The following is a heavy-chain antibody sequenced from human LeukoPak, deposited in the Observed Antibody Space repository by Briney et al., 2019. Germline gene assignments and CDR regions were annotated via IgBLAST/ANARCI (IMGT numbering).Heavy chain of an antibody. CDR3: ARTQLSDTAMSYFDY. V-gene: IGHV3-21*01. D-gene: IGHD5-18*01. J-gene: IGHJ4*02. Sequence: PGGSLRLSCAASGFTFSSYYMSWVRQAPGKGLEWVSSISSSSSYIYYADSVKGRFTISRDNAKNSLYLQMNSLRDEDTAYYYCARTQLSDTAMSYFDYWGRGTLVTVSS. CDR1: GFTFSSYY. CDR2: ISSSSSYI.